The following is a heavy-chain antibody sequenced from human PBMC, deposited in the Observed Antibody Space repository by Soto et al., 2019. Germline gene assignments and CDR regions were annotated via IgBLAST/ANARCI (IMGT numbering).Heavy chain of an antibody. D-gene: IGHD3-10*01. Sequence: SETLSLTCTVSGGSISSYYWSWIRQPPGKGLEWIGYIYYSGSTNYNPSLKSRVTISVDTSKNQFSLKLSSVTAADTAVYYCASVPIDYYGSGSTDYWGQGTLVTVSS. V-gene: IGHV4-59*01. CDR2: IYYSGST. CDR3: ASVPIDYYGSGSTDY. CDR1: GGSISSYY. J-gene: IGHJ4*02.